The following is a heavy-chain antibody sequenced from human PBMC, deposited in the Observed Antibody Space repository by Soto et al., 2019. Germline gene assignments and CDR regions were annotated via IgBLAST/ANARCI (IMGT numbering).Heavy chain of an antibody. CDR2: MFNSGSA. Sequence: SETLSLTCAVSGGSISSGDYSWSWIQQQPEKGQEWSGYMFNSGSAYYNPSLKKRGTISVDRSKKQFSLKLTSLTAADTAVYYCALGNRCIRYYGSGTSDWLDPWGQGTLVTVSS. D-gene: IGHD3-10*01. CDR1: GGSISSGDYS. CDR3: ALGNRCIRYYGSGTSDWLDP. J-gene: IGHJ5*02. V-gene: IGHV4-30-2*01.